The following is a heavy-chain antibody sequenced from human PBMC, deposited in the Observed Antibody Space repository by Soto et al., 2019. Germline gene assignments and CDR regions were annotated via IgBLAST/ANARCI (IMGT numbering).Heavy chain of an antibody. V-gene: IGHV3-15*07. CDR1: GLTISNAW. Sequence: EVQLVESGGGFIYPGGSLRLSCAASGLTISNAWMNWVRQAPGKGLEWVGGIKINTEGGTTHYAAAVKGRFTVSREYSKNTLDLQMNSLKTEDTAVDYGTTGSVECVWGQGPTVLVSS. J-gene: IGHJ6*02. CDR2: IKINTEGGTT. CDR3: TTGSVECV. D-gene: IGHD2-15*01.